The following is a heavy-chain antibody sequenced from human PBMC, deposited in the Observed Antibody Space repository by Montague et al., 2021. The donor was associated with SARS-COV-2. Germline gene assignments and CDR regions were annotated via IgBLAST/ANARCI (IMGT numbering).Heavy chain of an antibody. D-gene: IGHD3-16*01. CDR3: ARELGGFGV. CDR1: GVSITRGGYF. CDR2: IDNSGSA. V-gene: IGHV4-31*03. Sequence: TLSLTCTVSGVSITRGGYFWSWNRQHPGRGLEWIGYIDNSGSAHYNPSLTSRVSISIDTSNNQFSLKLTSVTTADTAIYYCARELGGFGVWGQGTMVTVSS. J-gene: IGHJ3*01.